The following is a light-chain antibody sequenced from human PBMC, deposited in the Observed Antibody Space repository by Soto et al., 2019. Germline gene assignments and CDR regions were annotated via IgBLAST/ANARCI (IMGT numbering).Light chain of an antibody. CDR1: QSIGYW. Sequence: DIQMTPSPSSLSASVVDRVIITGRASQSIGYWLAWYQQKPGKAPNLLIYAASSLETGVPSRFSGSGFGTEFALTIASLQPDDSASYYCQQYNSFSKTCGRRTKVDI. J-gene: IGKJ4*02. V-gene: IGKV1-5*01. CDR3: QQYNSFSKT. CDR2: AAS.